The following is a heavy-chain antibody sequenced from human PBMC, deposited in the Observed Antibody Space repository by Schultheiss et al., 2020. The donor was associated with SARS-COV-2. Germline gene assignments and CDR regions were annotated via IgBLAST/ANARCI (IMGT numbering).Heavy chain of an antibody. CDR1: GFTFSNAW. V-gene: IGHV3-15*01. Sequence: GGSLRLSCAASGFTFSNAWMSWVRQAPGKGLEWVGRIKSKTDGGTTDYAAPVKGRFTISRDDSKNTLYLQMNSLKTEDTAVYYCTTGGGCWHYYYYGMDVWGQGTTVTVSS. CDR3: TTGGGCWHYYYYGMDV. CDR2: IKSKTDGGTT. J-gene: IGHJ6*02. D-gene: IGHD2-15*01.